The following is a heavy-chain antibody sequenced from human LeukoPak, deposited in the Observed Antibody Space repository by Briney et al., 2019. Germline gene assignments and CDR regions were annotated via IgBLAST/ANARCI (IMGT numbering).Heavy chain of an antibody. CDR2: ISSGSSYI. D-gene: IGHD1-26*01. CDR1: GFTFSSYS. J-gene: IGHJ4*02. CDR3: ARDDSGSYPFDY. Sequence: GGSLRLSCAASGFTFSSYSMNWVRQAPGKGLEWVSSISSGSSYIYYAASVKGRFTISRDNAKNSLYLQMNSLRDEDTAVYYCARDDSGSYPFDYWGQGTLVTVSS. V-gene: IGHV3-21*01.